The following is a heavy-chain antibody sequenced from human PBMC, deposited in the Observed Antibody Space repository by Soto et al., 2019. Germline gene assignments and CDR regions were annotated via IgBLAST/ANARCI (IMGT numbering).Heavy chain of an antibody. CDR2: ISGSGGST. J-gene: IGHJ6*02. D-gene: IGHD2-2*01. CDR3: AKDCSSTSCYFAMDV. V-gene: IGHV3-23*01. CDR1: GFTFSSYA. Sequence: GGSLRLSCAASGFTFSSYAMSWVRQAPGKGLEWVSAISGSGGSTYYADSVKGRFTISRDNSKNTLYLQMNSLRAEDTAVYYCAKDCSSTSCYFAMDVWGQGTTVTVSS.